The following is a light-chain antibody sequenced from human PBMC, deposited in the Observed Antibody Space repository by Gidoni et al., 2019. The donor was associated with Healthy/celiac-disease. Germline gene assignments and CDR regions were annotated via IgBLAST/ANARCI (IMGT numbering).Light chain of an antibody. CDR2: GAS. CDR1: QSVSSSY. V-gene: IGKV3-20*01. J-gene: IGKJ2*01. Sequence: EIVLTQSPGTLSLSPGERATLSCRASQSVSSSYLAWYQQKPGQAPRLLIYGASSRATGIPDRFSGRGSGTDFTLTISRLEPEDFAVYYCQQYGSSPGSTFGQXTKLEIK. CDR3: QQYGSSPGST.